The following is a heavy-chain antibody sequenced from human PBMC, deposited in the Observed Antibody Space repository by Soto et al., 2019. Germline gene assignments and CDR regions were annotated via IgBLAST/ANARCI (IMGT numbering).Heavy chain of an antibody. CDR1: GGTFSGYA. J-gene: IGHJ6*02. V-gene: IGHV1-69*13. D-gene: IGHD3-10*01. CDR2: IIPIFGTA. Sequence: SVKVSCKASGGTFSGYAISWVRQAPGQGLEWTGGIIPIFGTANYAQKYQGRVTITADESTSTAYMELSSLRSEDTAVYYCARTFVRRVIPSRGYYGMDVWRQRPSLTVSS. CDR3: ARTFVRRVIPSRGYYGMDV.